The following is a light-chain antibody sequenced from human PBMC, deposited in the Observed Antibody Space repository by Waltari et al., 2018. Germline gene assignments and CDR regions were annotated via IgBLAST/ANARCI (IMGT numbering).Light chain of an antibody. CDR2: WAS. J-gene: IGKJ1*01. CDR3: QQYYSAPPWT. CDR1: QSVFYNSDNRNY. V-gene: IGKV4-1*01. Sequence: DFVLTQSPDSLAVSLGERATINFRSSQSVFYNSDNRNYLAWYQQKPGQPPKLLISWASTRRSGVPDRFSGSGSGTDFTLTINALQAEDVAVYYCQQYYSAPPWTFGQGTKVEIK.